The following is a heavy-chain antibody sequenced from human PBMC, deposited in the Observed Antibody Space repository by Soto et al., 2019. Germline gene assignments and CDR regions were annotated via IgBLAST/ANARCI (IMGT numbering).Heavy chain of an antibody. CDR1: GESISSSSYY. CDR3: ARQRTTVVTQAYFDH. V-gene: IGHV4-39*01. Sequence: SETLSLTCIVSGESISSSSYYWGWLRQPPGQGSEWIGSIYYGGRNYYNPSFKRRVTISIDTSKNQFSLKLSSVTATDTAVYYGARQRTTVVTQAYFDHWGQGALVTVSS. D-gene: IGHD2-21*02. CDR2: IYYGGRN. J-gene: IGHJ4*02.